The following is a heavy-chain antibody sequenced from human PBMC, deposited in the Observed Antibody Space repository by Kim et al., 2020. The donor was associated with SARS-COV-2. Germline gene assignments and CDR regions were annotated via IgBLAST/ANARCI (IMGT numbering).Heavy chain of an antibody. D-gene: IGHD2-15*01. CDR2: ISWNSGSI. CDR1: GFTFDDYA. J-gene: IGHJ4*02. Sequence: GGSLRLSCAASGFTFDDYAMHWVRQAPGKGLEWVSGISWNSGSIGYADSVKGRFTISRDNAKNSLYLQMNSLRAEDTALYYCAKSPGGENGSFDYWGQGTLVTVSS. V-gene: IGHV3-9*01. CDR3: AKSPGGENGSFDY.